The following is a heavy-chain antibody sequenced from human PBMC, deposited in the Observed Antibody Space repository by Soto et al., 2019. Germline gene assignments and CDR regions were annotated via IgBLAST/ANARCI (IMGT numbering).Heavy chain of an antibody. Sequence: EVQLVETGGDLIQPGGSLRLSCAASGLSVSSPFMNWVRQAPGKGLFWVAVIYPDGSTYYADSVMGRFTISRDTSKNTVSLQMDSLRVDDSAVYHCARGRDQLLYNGMDVWGQGTTVIVSS. D-gene: IGHD1-1*01. V-gene: IGHV3-53*02. CDR2: IYPDGST. J-gene: IGHJ6*02. CDR3: ARGRDQLLYNGMDV. CDR1: GLSVSSPF.